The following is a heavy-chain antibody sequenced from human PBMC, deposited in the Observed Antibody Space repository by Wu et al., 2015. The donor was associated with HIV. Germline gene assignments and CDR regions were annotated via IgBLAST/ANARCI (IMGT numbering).Heavy chain of an antibody. J-gene: IGHJ3*02. CDR3: ARDPPPSYYYDSSGNDAFDI. D-gene: IGHD3-22*01. CDR2: INPLFGTA. V-gene: IGHV1-69*05. Sequence: QVQLVQFGAEVKKPGSSVKVTCKASGDGFTSYAISWVRQAPGQGLEWMGGINPLFGTANYAQKFQGRVTITTDESTSTAYMELSSLRSEDTAVYYCARDPPPSYYYDSSGNDAFDIWGQGTMVTVSS. CDR1: GDGFTSYA.